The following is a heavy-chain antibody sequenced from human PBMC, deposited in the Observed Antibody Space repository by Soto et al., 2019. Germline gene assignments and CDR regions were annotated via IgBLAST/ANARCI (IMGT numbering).Heavy chain of an antibody. CDR3: ARVGLWCGDADYYYGMDV. CDR1: GFTFSSYG. Sequence: QVQLVESGGGVVQPGRSLRLSCAASGFTFSSYGMHWVRQAPGKGLEWVAVIWYDGSNKYYADSVKGRFTISRDNSKNALYLQMNSLRAEDTAVYYCARVGLWCGDADYYYGMDVWGQGTTVTVSS. V-gene: IGHV3-33*01. D-gene: IGHD3-10*01. CDR2: IWYDGSNK. J-gene: IGHJ6*02.